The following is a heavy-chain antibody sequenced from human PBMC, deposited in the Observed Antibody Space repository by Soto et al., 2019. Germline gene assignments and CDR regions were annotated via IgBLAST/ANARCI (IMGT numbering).Heavy chain of an antibody. J-gene: IGHJ4*02. CDR2: VGLSGRT. Sequence: QVQLQQWGAGLLKPSETLSLTCGVSGGSFSGYYWSWIRQSPGKGLEWIGEVGLSGRTSYVPSLKSRVTVSLDTSNNQFSLRLRSVAATDTAVYYCARGGIGGCPNNLCYRATHFDFWGQGMLVTVSS. V-gene: IGHV4-34*01. CDR1: GGSFSGYY. CDR3: ARGGIGGCPNNLCYRATHFDF. D-gene: IGHD1-26*01.